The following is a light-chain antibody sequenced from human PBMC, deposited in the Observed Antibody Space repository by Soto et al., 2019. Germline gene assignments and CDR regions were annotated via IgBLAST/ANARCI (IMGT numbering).Light chain of an antibody. J-gene: IGKJ5*01. Sequence: EIVLTQSPATLSVSPVEGGTLSCMASQNVSSNLAWYQQNTGQAPRLLIYGASSRATGIPARFSGSGSGTEFTLTISSLQSEDFAVYYCHQYNNWPPNTFGQGTRLEIK. V-gene: IGKV3-15*01. CDR1: QNVSSN. CDR3: HQYNNWPPNT. CDR2: GAS.